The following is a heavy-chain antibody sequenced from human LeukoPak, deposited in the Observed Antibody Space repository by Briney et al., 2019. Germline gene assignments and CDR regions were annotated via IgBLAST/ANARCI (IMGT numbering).Heavy chain of an antibody. CDR2: ISGSDGST. V-gene: IGHV3-23*01. CDR1: GFTFSTYA. CDR3: AKGASGNYYIHFDY. Sequence: GGSLRLSCAASGFTFSTYAMNWVRQSPGKGLEWVSSISGSDGSTYYADSVKGRFTISRDNSKNTLYLQVNSLRAEDTAIYYCAKGASGNYYIHFDYWGQGTLVTVSS. D-gene: IGHD1-26*01. J-gene: IGHJ4*02.